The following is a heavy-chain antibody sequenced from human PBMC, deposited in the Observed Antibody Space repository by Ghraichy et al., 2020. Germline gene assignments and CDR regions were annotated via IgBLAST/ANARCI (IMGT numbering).Heavy chain of an antibody. D-gene: IGHD1-14*01. CDR2: INHSGST. CDR1: GGSFSGYY. CDR3: AQRTRSLDY. V-gene: IGHV4-34*01. Sequence: GSLSRTCAVYGGSFSGYYWSWIRQPPGKGLEWIGEINHSGSTNYNPSLKSRVTISVDTSKNQFSLKLSSVTAADTAVYYCAQRTRSLDYWGQGTLVTVSS. J-gene: IGHJ4*02.